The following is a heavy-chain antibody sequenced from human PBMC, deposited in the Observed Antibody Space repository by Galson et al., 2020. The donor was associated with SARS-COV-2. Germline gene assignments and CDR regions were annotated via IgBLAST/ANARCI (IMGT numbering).Heavy chain of an antibody. D-gene: IGHD4-17*01. CDR2: FHYSGST. V-gene: IGHV4-59*01. CDR1: GDSISSYY. Sequence: SETLSLTCTVSGDSISSYYLYWIRQPPGKGLEWMGYFHYSGSTTNPSLKNRVSMSVDTSKKQFSLKLSSVTAADTAVYYCARRAPYGDYDYYFNYWGQGTLVTVSS. CDR3: ARRAPYGDYDYYFNY. J-gene: IGHJ4*02.